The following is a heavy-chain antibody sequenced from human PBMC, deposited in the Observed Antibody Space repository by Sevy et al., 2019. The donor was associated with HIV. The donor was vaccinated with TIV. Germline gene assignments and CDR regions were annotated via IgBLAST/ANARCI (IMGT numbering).Heavy chain of an antibody. CDR3: AHTPCYYDTSGCNWFDP. J-gene: IGHJ5*02. D-gene: IGHD3-22*01. V-gene: IGHV2-5*01. CDR1: GFSLSTSGVG. Sequence: SGPTLVKPTQTLTLTCTFSGFSLSTSGVGVGWIRQPPGKALEWLALIYWNDDKRYSPSLKSRLTITKDTSKNQEVLTMTNMDPVDTATYYCAHTPCYYDTSGCNWFDPWGQGTLVTVSS. CDR2: IYWNDDK.